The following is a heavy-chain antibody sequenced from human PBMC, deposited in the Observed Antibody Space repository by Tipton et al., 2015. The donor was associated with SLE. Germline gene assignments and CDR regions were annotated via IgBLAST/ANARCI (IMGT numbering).Heavy chain of an antibody. D-gene: IGHD5-24*01. CDR2: IYYSGST. Sequence: TLSLTCTVSGGSISSYYWSWIRQPPGKGLEWIGYIYYSGSTNYNPSLKSRVTISVDTSKNQFSLKLSSVTAADTTVYYCAGDRPGDGYNWASFDPWGQGALITVS. CDR1: GGSISSYY. J-gene: IGHJ5*02. V-gene: IGHV4-59*01. CDR3: AGDRPGDGYNWASFDP.